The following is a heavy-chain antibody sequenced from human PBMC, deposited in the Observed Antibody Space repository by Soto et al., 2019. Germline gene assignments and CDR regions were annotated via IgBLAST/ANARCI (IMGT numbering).Heavy chain of an antibody. CDR2: ISGSGGST. CDR3: AKDLGGGLGELLG. J-gene: IGHJ4*02. CDR1: GFTLSSYA. Sequence: EVQLLESGGGLVQPGGSLRLSCAASGFTLSSYAMSWVRQAPGKGLEWVSVISGSGGSTYYADSVKGRFTISRDNSKNTLYLQMNSRRAEDTAVYYCAKDLGGGLGELLGWGQGTLVTVSS. V-gene: IGHV3-23*01. D-gene: IGHD3-10*01.